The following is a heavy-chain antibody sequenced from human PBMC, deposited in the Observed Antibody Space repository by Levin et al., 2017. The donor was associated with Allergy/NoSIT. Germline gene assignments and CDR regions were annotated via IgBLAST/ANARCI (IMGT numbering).Heavy chain of an antibody. Sequence: SQTLSLTCTVSGGSISSYYWSWIRQPPGKGLEWIGYIYYSGSTNYNPSLKSRVTISVDTSKNQFSLKLSSVTAADTAVYYCARSYCSSTSCYLGLWFDPWGQGTLVTVSS. V-gene: IGHV4-59*08. CDR2: IYYSGST. D-gene: IGHD2-2*01. CDR1: GGSISSYY. J-gene: IGHJ5*02. CDR3: ARSYCSSTSCYLGLWFDP.